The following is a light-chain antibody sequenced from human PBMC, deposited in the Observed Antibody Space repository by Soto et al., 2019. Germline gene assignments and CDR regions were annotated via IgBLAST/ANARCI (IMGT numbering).Light chain of an antibody. Sequence: QYALTQLPSACGSPGQSVPISCTGTSSDVGGYNYVSWYQQHPGKAPKLMIYEVSKRPSGVTDRFSGSKSGNTASLTVSGLQAEDEADDYCSSYADSNFVVFGGGTKLTVL. V-gene: IGLV2-8*01. CDR1: SSDVGGYNY. J-gene: IGLJ2*01. CDR2: EVS. CDR3: SSYADSNFVV.